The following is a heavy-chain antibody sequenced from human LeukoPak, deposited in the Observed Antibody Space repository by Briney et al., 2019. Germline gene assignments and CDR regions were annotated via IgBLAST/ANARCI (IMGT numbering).Heavy chain of an antibody. CDR1: GGSFSGYY. CDR2: INHSGST. CDR3: ARSGYYYGSGRPFDY. Sequence: SETLSLTCAVYGGSFSGYYWSWIRQPPGKGLEWIGEINHSGSTNYNPSLKSRVTISVDTSKNQFSLKLSSVTAADTAVYYCARSGYYYGSGRPFDYWGQGTLVTVSS. D-gene: IGHD3-10*01. V-gene: IGHV4-34*01. J-gene: IGHJ4*02.